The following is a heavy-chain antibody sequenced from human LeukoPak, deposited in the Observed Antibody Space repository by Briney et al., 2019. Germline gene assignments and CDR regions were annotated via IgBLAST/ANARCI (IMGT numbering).Heavy chain of an antibody. J-gene: IGHJ4*02. CDR3: ARVLEVHSSSRYESAYYFDY. CDR1: GGSISSYY. CDR2: IYYSGST. D-gene: IGHD6-13*01. V-gene: IGHV4-59*08. Sequence: SETLSLTCTVSGGSISSYYWSWIRQPPGKGLEWIGYIYYSGSTNYNPSLKSRVTISVDTSKNQFSLKLSSVTAADTAVYYCARVLEVHSSSRYESAYYFDYWGQGTLVTVSS.